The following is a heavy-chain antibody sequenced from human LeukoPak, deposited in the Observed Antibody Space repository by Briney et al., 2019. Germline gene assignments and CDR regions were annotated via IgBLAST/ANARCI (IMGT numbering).Heavy chain of an antibody. J-gene: IGHJ4*02. CDR3: ARQTYGTIPFDY. CDR2: INHSGST. Sequence: SETLSLTCAVYGGSFSGYYWSWIRQPPGKGLEWIGEINHSGSTNYNPSLKSRVTISVDTSKNQSSLKLSSVTAADTAVYYCARQTYGTIPFDYWGQGTLVTVSS. CDR1: GGSFSGYY. V-gene: IGHV4-34*01. D-gene: IGHD1-14*01.